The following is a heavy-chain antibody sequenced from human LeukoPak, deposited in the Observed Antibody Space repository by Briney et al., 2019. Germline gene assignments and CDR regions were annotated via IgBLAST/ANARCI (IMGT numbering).Heavy chain of an antibody. V-gene: IGHV3-53*01. CDR3: AKGVGSYY. J-gene: IGHJ4*02. CDR2: IYNGGST. CDR1: GFTVSSNH. D-gene: IGHD1-26*01. Sequence: GGSLSLSCAASGFTVSSNHMSWVRQAPAKGREWVSVIYNGGSTYYADSVKGRFTISRDNSKNTLYLQMNSLRAEDTAVYYCAKGVGSYYWGQGTLVTV.